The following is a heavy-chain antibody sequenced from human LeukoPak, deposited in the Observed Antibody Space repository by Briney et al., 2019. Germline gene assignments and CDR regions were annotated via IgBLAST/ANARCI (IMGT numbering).Heavy chain of an antibody. CDR2: IYYSGST. J-gene: IGHJ4*02. CDR1: GGSISSSSYY. D-gene: IGHD3-3*01. Sequence: SETLSLTCTVSGGSISSSSYYWGWIRQPPGKGLEWIGSIYYSGSTYYNPSLKSRVTISVDTSKNQFSLKLTSVTAADTAVYYCANLWRVIIEGGATPPANWGPGILVNVYS. CDR3: ANLWRVIIEGGATPPAN. V-gene: IGHV4-39*01.